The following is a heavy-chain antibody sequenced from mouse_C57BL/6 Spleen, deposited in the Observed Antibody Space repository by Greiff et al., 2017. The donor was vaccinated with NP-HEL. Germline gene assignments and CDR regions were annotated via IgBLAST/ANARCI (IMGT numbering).Heavy chain of an antibody. J-gene: IGHJ4*01. V-gene: IGHV1-81*01. CDR3: ARTIYYDYDGSYYYAMDY. CDR1: GYTFTSYG. D-gene: IGHD2-4*01. Sequence: VKLVESGAELARPGASVKLSCKASGYTFTSYGISWVKQRTGQGLEWIGEIYPRSGNTYYNEKFKGKATLTADKSSSTAYMELRSLISEDSAVYFCARTIYYDYDGSYYYAMDYWGQGTSVTVSS. CDR2: IYPRSGNT.